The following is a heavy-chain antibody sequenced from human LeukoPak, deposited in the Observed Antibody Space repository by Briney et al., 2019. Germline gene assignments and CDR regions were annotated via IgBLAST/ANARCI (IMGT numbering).Heavy chain of an antibody. CDR2: IYYSGST. CDR3: ASITMIVVVN. J-gene: IGHJ4*02. Sequence: SETLSLTCTVSGGSISSYYWSWIRQPPGKGLEWIGSIYYSGSTYYNPSLKSRVTISVDTSKNQFSLKLSSVTAADTAVYYCASITMIVVVNWGQGTLVTVSS. D-gene: IGHD3-22*01. V-gene: IGHV4-39*07. CDR1: GGSISSYY.